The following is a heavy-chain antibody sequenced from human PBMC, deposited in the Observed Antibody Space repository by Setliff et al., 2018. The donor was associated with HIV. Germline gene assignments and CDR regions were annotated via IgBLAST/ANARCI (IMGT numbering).Heavy chain of an antibody. D-gene: IGHD3-22*01. CDR3: ARLTTTYYYDSSAYYHPV. CDR1: SDSISSSY. CDR2: VHHSGST. Sequence: PSETLSLTCTVSSDSISSSYWTWIRQPPGQGLEWIGYVHHSGSTNYNPSLKSRVTISVDTSKNQFSLKLSSVTAADTAVFYCARLTTTYYYDSSAYYHPVWGQGTLVTVSS. V-gene: IGHV4-59*12. J-gene: IGHJ4*02.